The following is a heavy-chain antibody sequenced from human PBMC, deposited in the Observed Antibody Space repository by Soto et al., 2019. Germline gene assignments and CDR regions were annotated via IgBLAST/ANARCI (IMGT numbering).Heavy chain of an antibody. CDR1: GHSLSSGGYY. CDR3: ARDRSTYGGGGTGEVKENWFDP. J-gene: IGHJ5*02. Sequence: TLCLTCTVSGHSLSSGGYYWSWIRQHPGKGLEWIGYVYFTGSTLYNPSLKSRLAISVDTSKNQFSLKLSSVTTADTAVYYCARDRSTYGGGGTGEVKENWFDPWGPGTLVTVSS. D-gene: IGHD2-8*01. V-gene: IGHV4-31*03. CDR2: VYFTGST.